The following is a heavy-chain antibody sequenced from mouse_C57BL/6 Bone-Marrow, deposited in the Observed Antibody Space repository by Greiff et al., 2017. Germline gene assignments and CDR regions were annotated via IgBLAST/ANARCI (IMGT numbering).Heavy chain of an antibody. Sequence: EVQVVESGGDLVKPGGSLKLSCAASGFTFSSYGMSWVRQTPDKRLAWVATISSGGSYTYYPDSVKGRFTISRDNAKNTLYLQMSSLKSEDTAMYYCARHRLRLFAYWGQGTLVAVSA. D-gene: IGHD2-4*01. CDR1: GFTFSSYG. V-gene: IGHV5-6*01. CDR2: ISSGGSYT. CDR3: ARHRLRLFAY. J-gene: IGHJ3*01.